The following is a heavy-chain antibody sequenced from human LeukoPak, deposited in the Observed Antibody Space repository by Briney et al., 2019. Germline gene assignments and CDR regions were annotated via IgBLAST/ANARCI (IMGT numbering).Heavy chain of an antibody. CDR1: GGSITTSSSH. J-gene: IGHJ6*03. CDR3: ARGQKYFDHLLGPQPYYYYMDV. V-gene: IGHV4-39*07. D-gene: IGHD3-3*01. CDR2: LYYSWSP. Sequence: SETLSLTCSVSGGSITTSSSHWAWHRRPPGTGLEWIGTLYYSWSPYYSPSLKSRVTILLDTANNQFSLSLTSVTAADTAVYYCARGQKYFDHLLGPQPYYYYMDVWGKGTTVTVSS.